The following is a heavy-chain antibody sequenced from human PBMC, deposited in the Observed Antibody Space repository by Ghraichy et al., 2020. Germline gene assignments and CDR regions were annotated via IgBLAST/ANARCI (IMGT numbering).Heavy chain of an antibody. Sequence: GGSLRLSCAASGFTFSSYWMSWVRQAPGKGLEWVANIKQDGSEKYYVDSVKGRFTISRDNAKNSLYLQMNSLRAEDTAVYYCARTPDYDSSGYYLYYFDYWGQGTLVTVSS. CDR2: IKQDGSEK. J-gene: IGHJ4*02. D-gene: IGHD3-22*01. CDR3: ARTPDYDSSGYYLYYFDY. V-gene: IGHV3-7*01. CDR1: GFTFSSYW.